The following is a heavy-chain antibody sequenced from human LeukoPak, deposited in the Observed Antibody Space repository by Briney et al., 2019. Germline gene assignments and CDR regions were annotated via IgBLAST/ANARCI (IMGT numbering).Heavy chain of an antibody. CDR1: GGSFSGYY. CDR3: ARGFSSTRQFDP. D-gene: IGHD2-2*01. CDR2: INHSGST. Sequence: SETLSLTCAVYGGSFSGYYWSWIRQPPGKGLEWIGEINHSGSTNYNPSLKSRVTISVDTSKNQFSLKLSSVTAADTAVYYCARGFSSTRQFDPWGQGTLVTVSS. V-gene: IGHV4-34*01. J-gene: IGHJ5*02.